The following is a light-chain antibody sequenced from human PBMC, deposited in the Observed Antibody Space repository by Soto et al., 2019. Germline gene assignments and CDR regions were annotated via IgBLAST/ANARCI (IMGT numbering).Light chain of an antibody. J-gene: IGKJ5*01. V-gene: IGKV3-15*01. CDR2: SAS. Sequence: EIVLTQSPATLSLSHGERATLSCRASQSISSLLAWYQQKPGQAPRLLIYSASTRATGIPARFSGSGSGADFTLTISSLQSEDFAVYYCQQYYDWPISFGQGIRLEI. CDR1: QSISSL. CDR3: QQYYDWPIS.